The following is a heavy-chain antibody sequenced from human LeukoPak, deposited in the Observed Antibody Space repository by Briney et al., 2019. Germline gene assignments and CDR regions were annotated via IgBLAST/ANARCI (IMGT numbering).Heavy chain of an antibody. CDR2: IYYSGST. CDR1: GGSISSHY. J-gene: IGHJ2*01. CDR3: ARDRSGKYQLLSYWYFDL. V-gene: IGHV4-59*11. D-gene: IGHD2-2*01. Sequence: SETPSLTCTVSGGSISSHYWSWIRQPPGKGLEWIGYIYYSGSTNYNPSLKSRVTISVDTSKNQFSLKLSSVTAADTAVYYCARDRSGKYQLLSYWYFDLWGRGTLVTVSS.